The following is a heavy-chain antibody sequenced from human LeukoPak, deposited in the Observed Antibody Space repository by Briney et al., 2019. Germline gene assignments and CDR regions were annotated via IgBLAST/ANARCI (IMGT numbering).Heavy chain of an antibody. Sequence: GGSLRLSCAASGFTISPYSMNWVRQAPGKGLEWVSYISSSSSTIYNADSVKGRFTISRDNAKNSLYLQMNSLRAEDTAVYYCARALTSRDSSGYFIDAVDIWGQGTMVTVSS. CDR3: ARALTSRDSSGYFIDAVDI. J-gene: IGHJ3*02. CDR2: ISSSSSTI. V-gene: IGHV3-48*04. D-gene: IGHD3-22*01. CDR1: GFTISPYS.